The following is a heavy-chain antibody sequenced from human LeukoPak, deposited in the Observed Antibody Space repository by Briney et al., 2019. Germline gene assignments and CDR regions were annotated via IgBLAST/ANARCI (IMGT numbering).Heavy chain of an antibody. J-gene: IGHJ4*02. CDR2: IRYSESA. Sequence: SETLSLTCTVSGDSVSSTNYSWGWIRQPPGRGLEWIASIRYSESAYYSPSLKSRATISVDTSKNQFSLRLRSLTATDTAVYYCATQDSSHYWGQGTLVTVSS. D-gene: IGHD3-22*01. CDR3: ATQDSSHY. V-gene: IGHV4-39*01. CDR1: GDSVSSTNYS.